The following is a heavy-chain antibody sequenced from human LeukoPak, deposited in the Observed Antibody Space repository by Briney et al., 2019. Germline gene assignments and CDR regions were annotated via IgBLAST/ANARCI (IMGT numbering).Heavy chain of an antibody. CDR1: GFTFSSYA. V-gene: IGHV3-23*01. J-gene: IGHJ4*02. Sequence: GGSLRLSCAASGFTFSSYAMSWFRQAPGKGPEWVSFISDSGGSTYYADSVKGRFTISRDNSKNTLYLQMSSLRAEDTAIYYCAKDASARPSDYWGPGTLVTVSS. CDR3: AKDASARPSDY. D-gene: IGHD3-3*01. CDR2: ISDSGGST.